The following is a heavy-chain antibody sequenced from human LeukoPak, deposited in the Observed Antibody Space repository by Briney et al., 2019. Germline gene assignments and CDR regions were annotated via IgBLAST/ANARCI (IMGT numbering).Heavy chain of an antibody. CDR1: GFTFSSYG. V-gene: IGHV3-30*18. CDR3: AKVFSGYEPWGY. D-gene: IGHD5-12*01. J-gene: IGHJ4*02. Sequence: PGGSLRLSCAASGFTFSSYGMHWVRQAPGKGLEWVAVISYDGSNKYYADSVKGRFTISRDNSKNTLYLQMNSLRAEDTAVYYCAKVFSGYEPWGYWGQGTLVTVSS. CDR2: ISYDGSNK.